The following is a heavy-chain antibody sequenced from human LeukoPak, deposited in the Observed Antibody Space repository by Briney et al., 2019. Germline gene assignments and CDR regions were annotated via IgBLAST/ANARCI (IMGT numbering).Heavy chain of an antibody. CDR2: MKYDGSEK. J-gene: IGHJ4*02. V-gene: IGHV3-7*01. CDR3: ARDIAAAGLFFDY. D-gene: IGHD6-13*01. Sequence: GGSLRLSCAASGFTFSSYWMSWVRQAPGKGLGWVANMKYDGSEKDYVDSVKGRFTISRDNAKNSLYLQMNSLRAEDTAVYYCARDIAAAGLFFDYWGQGTLVTVSS. CDR1: GFTFSSYW.